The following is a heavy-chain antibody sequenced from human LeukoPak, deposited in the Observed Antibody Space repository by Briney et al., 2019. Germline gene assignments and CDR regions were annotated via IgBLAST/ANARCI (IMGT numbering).Heavy chain of an antibody. Sequence: GRSLRLSCAASGFTFSSYAMSWVRQAPGKGLEWVSAISGSGGSTYYADSVKGRFTISRDNSKNTLYLQMNSLRAEDTAVYYCAKDGAGYSYGIWGQGTMVTVSS. V-gene: IGHV3-23*01. D-gene: IGHD5-18*01. CDR2: ISGSGGST. CDR3: AKDGAGYSYGI. J-gene: IGHJ3*02. CDR1: GFTFSSYA.